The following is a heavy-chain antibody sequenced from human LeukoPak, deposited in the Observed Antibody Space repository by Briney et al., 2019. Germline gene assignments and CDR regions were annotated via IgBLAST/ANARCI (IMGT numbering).Heavy chain of an antibody. D-gene: IGHD3-10*01. CDR2: LSSSSTYV. CDR3: ARGGVVGY. CDR1: GFTVTGNC. Sequence: GGSLRLSCAASGFTVTGNCMSWVRQAPGKGLEWVSSLSSSSTYVYYADSVKGRFTISRDNAKNSLYLQMNSLRAEDTAVYYCARGGVVGYWGQGTLVTVSS. J-gene: IGHJ4*02. V-gene: IGHV3-21*01.